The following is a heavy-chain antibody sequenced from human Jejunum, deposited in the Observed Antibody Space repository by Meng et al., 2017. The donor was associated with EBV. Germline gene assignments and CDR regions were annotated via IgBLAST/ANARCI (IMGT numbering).Heavy chain of an antibody. V-gene: IGHV2-5*02. Sequence: QITLKESGPTQVKPXXTLTLTCTLXGFSVSTSGEGVGWIRQPPGKALEWLGLIYWDDDKRYSPSLKSRLTINKDTSKNQVVLTMTIMDPVDTANYYCAHRRWDNYGWYGGHFDDWGQGTLVTVSS. D-gene: IGHD6-19*01. CDR1: GFSVSTSGEG. CDR2: IYWDDDK. J-gene: IGHJ4*02. CDR3: AHRRWDNYGWYGGHFDD.